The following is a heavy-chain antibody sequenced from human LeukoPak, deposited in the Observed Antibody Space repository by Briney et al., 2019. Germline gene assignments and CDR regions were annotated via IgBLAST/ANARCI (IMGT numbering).Heavy chain of an antibody. CDR2: ISGYNGNT. CDR1: GYTFNRYG. J-gene: IGHJ4*02. D-gene: IGHD1-14*01. V-gene: IGHV1-18*01. Sequence: ASVKVSCKASGYTFNRYGVTWVRQAPGQGLEWMGWISGYNGNTNYAQKLQGRVTMTTDTSTSTAYMELRSLRSDDTAVYYCARLPLDARAADYWGQGTLVTVSS. CDR3: ARLPLDARAADY.